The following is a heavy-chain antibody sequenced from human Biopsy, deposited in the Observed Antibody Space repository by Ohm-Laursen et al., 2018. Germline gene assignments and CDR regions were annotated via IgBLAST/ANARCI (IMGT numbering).Heavy chain of an antibody. J-gene: IGHJ5*02. CDR1: GGTFSASG. V-gene: IGHV1-69*01. D-gene: IGHD1-26*01. Sequence: GSSVKVSCNVIGGTFSASGISWVRLAPGHGLEFVGGIIPIFQTTHYAQSFQGRITITADESTSTAYMELSSLTSDDTAVYFCARGEGSSWFDPWGHGTLVTVSS. CDR2: IIPIFQTT. CDR3: ARGEGSSWFDP.